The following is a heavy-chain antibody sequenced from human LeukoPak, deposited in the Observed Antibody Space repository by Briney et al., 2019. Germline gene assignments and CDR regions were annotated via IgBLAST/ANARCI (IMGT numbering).Heavy chain of an antibody. V-gene: IGHV3-21*01. CDR2: ISSSSSYI. CDR3: GRERNFYYMDV. J-gene: IGHJ6*03. Sequence: GSLRLSCAASGFTFSSYSMNWVRQAPGKGLEWVSSISSSSSYIYYADSVKGRFTISRDSAKSTVYLQMNSLSSEDTAVYYCGRERNFYYMDVWGKGTTVTVSS. CDR1: GFTFSSYS.